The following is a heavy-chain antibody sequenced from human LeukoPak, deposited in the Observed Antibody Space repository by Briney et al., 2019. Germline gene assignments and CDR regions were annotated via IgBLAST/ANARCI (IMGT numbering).Heavy chain of an antibody. J-gene: IGHJ4*02. V-gene: IGHV3-53*05. CDR3: ARDEEDYYDSSGYSYYFDY. D-gene: IGHD3-22*01. Sequence: GGSLRLSCAASGFTVSSNYMSWVRQAPGKGLEWVSVIYSGGSTYYADSVKGRFTISRDNSKNTLYLQMNSLRAEDTAVYYCARDEEDYYDSSGYSYYFDYWGQGTLVTVSS. CDR1: GFTVSSNY. CDR2: IYSGGST.